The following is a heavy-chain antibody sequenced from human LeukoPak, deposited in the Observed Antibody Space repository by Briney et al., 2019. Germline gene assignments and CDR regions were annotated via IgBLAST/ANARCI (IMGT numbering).Heavy chain of an antibody. J-gene: IGHJ6*03. Sequence: PSETLSLTCSVSGGSMYSNYWSWIRQTAGKGLEWIGRFYVGVGPNYNPSFRSRATMSVDTSKNQLVLKLSAVTAADTAVYYCARMRPYDSTGYSPGHYMDVWGKGTTVTVYS. CDR1: GGSMYSNY. CDR3: ARMRPYDSTGYSPGHYMDV. CDR2: FYVGVGP. V-gene: IGHV4-4*07. D-gene: IGHD3-22*01.